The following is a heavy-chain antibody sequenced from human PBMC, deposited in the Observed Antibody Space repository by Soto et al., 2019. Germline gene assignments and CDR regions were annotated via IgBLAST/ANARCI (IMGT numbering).Heavy chain of an antibody. D-gene: IGHD3-16*01. CDR2: ISSSSSTM. V-gene: IGHV3-48*02. Sequence: EVQLVESGGGLVQPGGSLRLSCAASGFTFSDYSMNWVRQAPGKGLEWLSSISSSSSTMYYADSVKGRFTISRDDAKNSRYLQMNSLRDEDTAVYYCARGDYYYYGLDVWGQGTTVTVSS. J-gene: IGHJ6*02. CDR3: ARGDYYYYGLDV. CDR1: GFTFSDYS.